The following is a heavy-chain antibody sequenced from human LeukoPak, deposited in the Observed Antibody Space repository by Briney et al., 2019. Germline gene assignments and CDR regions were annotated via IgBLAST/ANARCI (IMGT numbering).Heavy chain of an antibody. CDR3: ARVRVGGTFYYFDY. CDR1: GASVSSYY. V-gene: IGHV4-59*02. D-gene: IGHD2/OR15-2a*01. Sequence: SETLSLTCTVSGASVSSYYWSWTRQPPGXXXXXXXYIYYSGNTNYNPSLDSRATLSVDTSKNQFSLRLTSVTAADTAVYYCARVRVGGTFYYFDYWGQGTLVTVSS. CDR2: IYYSGNT. J-gene: IGHJ4*02.